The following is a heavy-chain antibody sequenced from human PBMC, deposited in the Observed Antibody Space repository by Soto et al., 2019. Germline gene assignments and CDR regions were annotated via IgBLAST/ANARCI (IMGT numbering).Heavy chain of an antibody. CDR3: ARGGGNANFDY. CDR1: GGSVSSGSYY. V-gene: IGHV4-61*01. D-gene: IGHD2-15*01. Sequence: SETLSLTCTVSGGSVSSGSYYWSWIRQPPGKGLEWIGYIYYSGSTNYNPSLKSRVTISVDTSKNQFSLKLSSVTAADTAVYYCARGGGNANFDYWGQGTLVTV. CDR2: IYYSGST. J-gene: IGHJ4*02.